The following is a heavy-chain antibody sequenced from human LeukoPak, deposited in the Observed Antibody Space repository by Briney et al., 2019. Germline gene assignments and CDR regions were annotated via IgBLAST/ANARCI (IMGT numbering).Heavy chain of an antibody. V-gene: IGHV1-2*02. D-gene: IGHD2-15*01. CDR3: AKAPVTSCRGAFCYPFDY. Sequence: ASVKVSCKASGYTFTGYYMHWVRQAPGQGLEWMGWINPNSGGTNYAQNFRGRVTMTRDTSISTAYMELSRLRSDDTAVYYCAKAPVTSCRGAFCYPFDYWGQGTLVTVSS. CDR2: INPNSGGT. CDR1: GYTFTGYY. J-gene: IGHJ4*02.